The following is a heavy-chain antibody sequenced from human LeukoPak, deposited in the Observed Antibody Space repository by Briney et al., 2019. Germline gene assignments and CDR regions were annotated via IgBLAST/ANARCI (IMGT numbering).Heavy chain of an antibody. Sequence: PGGSLRLSCVGSEFSFSSYRMNWVRQAPGKGLEWVSSISRSNTHIFYAASVKGRFTISRDNAKNSLYLQMNSLRAEDTAFYYCARVFGRDVDTGSYYYYYGMDVWGQGTPVTVSS. CDR2: ISRSNTHI. V-gene: IGHV3-21*01. J-gene: IGHJ6*02. CDR3: ARVFGRDVDTGSYYYYYGMDV. D-gene: IGHD3-10*01. CDR1: EFSFSSYR.